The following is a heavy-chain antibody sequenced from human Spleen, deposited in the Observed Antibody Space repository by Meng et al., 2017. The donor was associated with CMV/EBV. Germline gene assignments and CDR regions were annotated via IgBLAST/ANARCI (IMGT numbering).Heavy chain of an antibody. V-gene: IGHV1-2*02. CDR3: ARGTPHRIAAAGRAANWFDP. J-gene: IGHJ5*02. CDR2: INPKSGGT. Sequence: FSGYFLHWVRLAPGQGLEWIGWINPKSGGTDYAQKFQGRVSMTRDTTISTAYIELSSLTSDDTAVYYCARGTPHRIAAAGRAANWFDPWGQGTLVTVSS. CDR1: FSGYF. D-gene: IGHD6-13*01.